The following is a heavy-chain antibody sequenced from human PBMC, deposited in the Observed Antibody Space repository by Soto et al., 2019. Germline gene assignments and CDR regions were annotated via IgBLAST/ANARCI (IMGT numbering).Heavy chain of an antibody. J-gene: IGHJ3*02. V-gene: IGHV4-31*03. D-gene: IGHD2-15*01. CDR3: ARDCSGGSCYLSGAFDI. CDR1: GGSISSGGYY. Sequence: PSETLSLTCTVAGGSISSGGYYWSWIRQHPGKGLEWIGYIYYSGSTYYNPSLKSRVTISVDTSKNQFSLKLSSVTAADTAVYYCARDCSGGSCYLSGAFDIWGQGTMVTVSS. CDR2: IYYSGST.